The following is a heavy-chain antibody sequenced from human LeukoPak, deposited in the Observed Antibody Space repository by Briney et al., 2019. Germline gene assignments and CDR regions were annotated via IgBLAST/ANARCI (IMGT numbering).Heavy chain of an antibody. CDR1: GFIFSQYS. V-gene: IGHV3-48*04. J-gene: IGHJ4*02. D-gene: IGHD6-13*01. CDR3: ARDSKGGQGSSWYYFDY. Sequence: GGSLRLSCAASGFIFSQYSMNWVRQAPGKGLEWISHIRYTGETFYADSVKGRFTISRDNAKNSLYLQMNSLRAEDTAVYYCARDSKGGQGSSWYYFDYWGQGTLVTVSS. CDR2: IRYTGET.